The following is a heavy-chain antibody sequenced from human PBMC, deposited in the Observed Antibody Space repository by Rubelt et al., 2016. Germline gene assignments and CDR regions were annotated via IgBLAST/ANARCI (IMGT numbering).Heavy chain of an antibody. CDR2: ISYDGSNK. CDR1: GFTFSSYA. D-gene: IGHD3-22*01. CDR3: ARDANYYDSSGYYGGMGY. J-gene: IGHJ4*02. Sequence: LAGTGGGVVQPGRSLRLSCAASGFTFSSYAMHWVRQAPGKGLEWVAVISYDGSNKYYADSVKGRFTISRDNSKNTLYLQMNSLRAEDTAVYYCARDANYYDSSGYYGGMGYWGQGTLVTVSS. V-gene: IGHV3-30*04.